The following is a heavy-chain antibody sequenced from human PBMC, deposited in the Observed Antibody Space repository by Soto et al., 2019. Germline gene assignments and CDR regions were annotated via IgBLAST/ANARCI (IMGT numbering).Heavy chain of an antibody. CDR3: ARPHQDYGDYYFDY. CDR2: IYYSGST. J-gene: IGHJ4*02. CDR1: GGSISSSSYY. V-gene: IGHV4-39*01. D-gene: IGHD4-17*01. Sequence: SETLSLTCTVSGGSISSSSYYWGWIRQPPGKGLEWIGSIYYSGSTYYNPSLKSRVTISVDTSKNQFSLKLSSVTAADTAVYYCARPHQDYGDYYFDYWSQGTLVTVSS.